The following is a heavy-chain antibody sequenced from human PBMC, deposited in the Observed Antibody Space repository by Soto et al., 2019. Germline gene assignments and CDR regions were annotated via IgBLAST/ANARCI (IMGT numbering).Heavy chain of an antibody. Sequence: ASLKVSCKASGYTFTGYYMHWVRQAPGQGLEWMGWINPNSGGTNYAQKFQGWVTMTRDTSISTAYMELSRLRSDDTAVYYCAREGPTNDCSSTSCYTGYFQHWGQGTLVTVSS. CDR1: GYTFTGYY. CDR2: INPNSGGT. J-gene: IGHJ1*01. V-gene: IGHV1-2*04. CDR3: AREGPTNDCSSTSCYTGYFQH. D-gene: IGHD2-2*02.